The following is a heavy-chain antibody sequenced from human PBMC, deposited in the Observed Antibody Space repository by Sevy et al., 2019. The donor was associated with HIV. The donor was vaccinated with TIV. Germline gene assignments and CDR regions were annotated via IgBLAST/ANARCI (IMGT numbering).Heavy chain of an antibody. D-gene: IGHD5-18*01. J-gene: IGHJ6*02. CDR2: IYYSGST. CDR3: ARIPKGSYGYLRYYYYGMDV. Sequence: SETLSLTCTVSGGSISSYYWSWIRQPPGKGLEWIGYIYYSGSTNYDPSLKSRVTLSVDTSKNQFSLKLSSVTAADTAVYYCARIPKGSYGYLRYYYYGMDVWGQGTTVTVSS. V-gene: IGHV4-59*01. CDR1: GGSISSYY.